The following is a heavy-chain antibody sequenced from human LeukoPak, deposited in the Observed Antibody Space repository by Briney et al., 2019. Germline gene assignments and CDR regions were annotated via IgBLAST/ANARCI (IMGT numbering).Heavy chain of an antibody. J-gene: IGHJ4*02. CDR3: ATRIVVVPPAIRESFPFDY. CDR1: GFTFSSYG. V-gene: IGHV3-23*01. D-gene: IGHD2-2*02. CDR2: ISGSGGST. Sequence: QSGGSLRLSCAASGFTFSSYGMSWVRQAPGKGLEWVSSISGSGGSTYYADSVKGRFSIPRDNSKNTLYLQMNSLRAEDTAVYYCATRIVVVPPAIRESFPFDYWGQGTLVTVSS.